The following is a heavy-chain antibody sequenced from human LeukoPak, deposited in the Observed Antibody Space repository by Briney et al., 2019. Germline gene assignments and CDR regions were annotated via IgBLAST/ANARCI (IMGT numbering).Heavy chain of an antibody. Sequence: PSETLSLTCSVSGGSISRYYWSWIRQPPGKGLEWIGDIYYNASTNYNPSLKSRVTISVDTSKNQFSLKLSSVTAADTAVYYRARHPRDGCNSPYFYYGVAVWGHGTTVTVSS. CDR1: GGSISRYY. CDR2: IYYNAST. D-gene: IGHD5-24*01. V-gene: IGHV4-59*08. J-gene: IGHJ6*02. CDR3: ARHPRDGCNSPYFYYGVAV.